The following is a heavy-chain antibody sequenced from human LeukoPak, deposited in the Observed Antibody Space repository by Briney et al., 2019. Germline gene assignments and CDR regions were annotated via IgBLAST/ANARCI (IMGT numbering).Heavy chain of an antibody. Sequence: GGSLRLSCAASGFTFSSYAMSWVRQAPGKGLEWVSVIYSGGSTYYADSVKGRFTISRDNSKNTLYLQMNSLRAEDTAVYYCAREASYYYDSSGYYPVYWGQGTLVTVSS. D-gene: IGHD3-22*01. V-gene: IGHV3-53*01. CDR2: IYSGGST. CDR3: AREASYYYDSSGYYPVY. CDR1: GFTFSSYA. J-gene: IGHJ4*02.